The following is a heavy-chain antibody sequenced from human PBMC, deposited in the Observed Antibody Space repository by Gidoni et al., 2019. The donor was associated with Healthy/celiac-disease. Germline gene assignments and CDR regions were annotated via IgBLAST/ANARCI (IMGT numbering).Heavy chain of an antibody. CDR1: GCTFSHHY. J-gene: IGHJ3*02. Sequence: EVQLVESGGGLVQPGGSLRLSCAASGCTFSHHYMDWVRQAPGKGLEWVGRTRNKANSYTTEYAASVKGRFTISRDDSKNSLYLQMNSLKTEDTAVYYCARELGATHDAFDIWGQGTMVTVSS. CDR3: ARELGATHDAFDI. V-gene: IGHV3-72*01. D-gene: IGHD1-26*01. CDR2: TRNKANSYTT.